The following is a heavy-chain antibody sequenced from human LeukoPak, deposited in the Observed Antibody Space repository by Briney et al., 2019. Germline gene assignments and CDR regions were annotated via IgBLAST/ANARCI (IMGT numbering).Heavy chain of an antibody. J-gene: IGHJ6*03. CDR2: ISASSRNT. Sequence: ASVKVSCKASGDSFNIDGISWVRQAPGQGLEWMGWISASSRNTNYAQKFQDRFTMTTDTSTNTAFMELRSLRSDDTAVYHCARARYFWRGPVYYYYMDVWGKGTTVTVSS. V-gene: IGHV1-18*01. CDR3: ARARYFWRGPVYYYYMDV. D-gene: IGHD3-3*01. CDR1: GDSFNIDG.